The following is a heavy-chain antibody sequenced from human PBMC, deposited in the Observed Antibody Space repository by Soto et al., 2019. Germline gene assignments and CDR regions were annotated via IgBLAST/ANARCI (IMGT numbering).Heavy chain of an antibody. J-gene: IGHJ6*02. CDR3: ARAHHIARTSYYYYGMDV. D-gene: IGHD5-12*01. V-gene: IGHV4-59*01. Sequence: SETLSLTCTVSGGSISSYYWSWIRQPPGKGLEWIGYIYYSGSTNYNPSLKSRVTISVDTSKNQFSLKLSSVTAADTAVYYCARAHHIARTSYYYYGMDVWGQGTTVTVSS. CDR1: GGSISSYY. CDR2: IYYSGST.